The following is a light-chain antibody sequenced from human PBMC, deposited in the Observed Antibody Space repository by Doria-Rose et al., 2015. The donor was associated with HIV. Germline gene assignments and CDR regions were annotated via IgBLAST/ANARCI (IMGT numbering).Light chain of an antibody. J-gene: IGKJ2*01. CDR3: QQSYRTPVYT. Sequence: TITCRASQSISNYLNWYQQKPGKAPKLLIYAASSLQSGVPSRFSGSGSGTDFTLTISSLQPEDFATYYCQQSYRTPVYTFGQGTKLEIK. V-gene: IGKV1-39*01. CDR2: AAS. CDR1: QSISNY.